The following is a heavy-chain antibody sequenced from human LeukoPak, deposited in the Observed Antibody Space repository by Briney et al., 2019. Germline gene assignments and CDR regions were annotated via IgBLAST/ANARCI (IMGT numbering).Heavy chain of an antibody. CDR2: MNPNSGNT. CDR1: GYTFTGYY. D-gene: IGHD3-10*01. V-gene: IGHV1-8*02. J-gene: IGHJ4*02. Sequence: ASVKVSCKASGYTFTGYYMHWVRQAPGQGLEWMGWMNPNSGNTGYAQKFQGRVTMTRNTSISTAYMELSSLRSEDTAVYYCARGFMVRGVFLFDYWGQGTLVTVSS. CDR3: ARGFMVRGVFLFDY.